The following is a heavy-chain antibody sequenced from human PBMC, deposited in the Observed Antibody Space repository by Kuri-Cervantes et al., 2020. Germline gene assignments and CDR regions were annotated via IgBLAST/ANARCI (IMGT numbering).Heavy chain of an antibody. V-gene: IGHV4-59*01. CDR3: ARVPIHYYDSSPYWYYFDK. CDR1: GDSISTYY. J-gene: IGHJ4*02. CDR2: IYHSGST. Sequence: SDILSSTCTLSGDSISTYYWIWIRQPPGGGLEGIAKIYHSGSTYYNPSLKSRVTISIDTSKNQFSLKLTSVTAADTAVYYCARVPIHYYDSSPYWYYFDKWGQGTLVTVSS. D-gene: IGHD3-22*01.